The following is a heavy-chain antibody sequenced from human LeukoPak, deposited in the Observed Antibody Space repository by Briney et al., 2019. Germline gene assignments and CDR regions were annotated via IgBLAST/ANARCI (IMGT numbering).Heavy chain of an antibody. V-gene: IGHV4-30-4*01. Sequence: ASETLSLTCTVSGASISSGDYYWSWIRQPPGKGLEWIGYIYYSGSTYYNPSLKSRVTISIDTSKNQFSLKLSSVTAADTAVYYCAIVSGGIAAAGTGPNWFDPWGQGTLVTVSS. CDR1: GASISSGDYY. CDR2: IYYSGST. D-gene: IGHD6-13*01. CDR3: AIVSGGIAAAGTGPNWFDP. J-gene: IGHJ5*02.